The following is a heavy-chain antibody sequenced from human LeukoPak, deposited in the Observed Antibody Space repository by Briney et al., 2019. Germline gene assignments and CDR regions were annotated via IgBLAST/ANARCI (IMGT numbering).Heavy chain of an antibody. D-gene: IGHD3-10*01. CDR3: TRVNYYGSGKNGMDV. Sequence: GGSLRLSCAASGFTFSGSAMHWVHQASGKGLEWVGRIRSKANSYATAYAASVKGRFTISRDDSKNTAYLQMNSLKTEDTAVYYCTRVNYYGSGKNGMDVWGQGTTVTVSS. CDR1: GFTFSGSA. J-gene: IGHJ6*02. CDR2: IRSKANSYAT. V-gene: IGHV3-73*01.